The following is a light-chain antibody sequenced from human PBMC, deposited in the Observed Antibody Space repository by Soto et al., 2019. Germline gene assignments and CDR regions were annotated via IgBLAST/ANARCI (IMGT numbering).Light chain of an antibody. CDR2: EVS. V-gene: IGLV2-8*01. Sequence: QSALTQPPSASGSPGQSVTISCTGTSSDVGGYNYVSWYQQHPGKAPKLMIYEVSKRPSGVPDRFSGSVDSSSNSASLTISGLKTEDEADYYCQSYDDNNVVFGGGTKLTVL. CDR3: QSYDDNNVV. CDR1: SSDVGGYNY. J-gene: IGLJ2*01.